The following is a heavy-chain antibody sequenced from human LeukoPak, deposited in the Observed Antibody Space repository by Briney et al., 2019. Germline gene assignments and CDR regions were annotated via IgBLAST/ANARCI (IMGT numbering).Heavy chain of an antibody. D-gene: IGHD2-15*01. CDR2: ISSSGGST. CDR3: AKETGGSCYSAIAY. Sequence: PGGSLRLSCAASGFIFSNYAMSWVRQAPGKGLEWVSGISSSGGSTYYADSVKGRFTISRDNSQNTLYLQINSLRAEDTALYYRAKETGGSCYSAIAYWGQGALVTVST. CDR1: GFIFSNYA. V-gene: IGHV3-23*01. J-gene: IGHJ4*02.